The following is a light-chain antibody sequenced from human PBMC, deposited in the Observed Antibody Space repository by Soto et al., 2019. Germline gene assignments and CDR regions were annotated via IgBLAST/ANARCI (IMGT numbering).Light chain of an antibody. CDR2: DVN. CDR3: SSYPANTGI. J-gene: IGLJ2*01. Sequence: QSALTQPASVSGSPGQSITISCTGTSDDIGVYNYVSWYQQHPGKAPKLLLYDVNNRMPGVSSRFSGSKSGNTASLTISGLQEEDEADYYCSSYPANTGIFGGGTKLTVL. V-gene: IGLV2-14*03. CDR1: SDDIGVYNY.